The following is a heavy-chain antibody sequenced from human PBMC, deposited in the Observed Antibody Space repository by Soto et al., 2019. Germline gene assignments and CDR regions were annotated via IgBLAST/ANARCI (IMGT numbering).Heavy chain of an antibody. CDR1: GGSISPYY. CDR2: IYYSGST. Sequence: QVQLQESGPGLVKPSETLSLTCTVSGGSISPYYWSWIRQPPGKGLEWIGYIYYSGSTNYNPSLKSRVTISLDTSKNQFSLKLSFVTAADTAVYYCARVARGYSGPDAFDVWGQGTMVTVSS. D-gene: IGHD5-12*01. J-gene: IGHJ3*01. CDR3: ARVARGYSGPDAFDV. V-gene: IGHV4-59*01.